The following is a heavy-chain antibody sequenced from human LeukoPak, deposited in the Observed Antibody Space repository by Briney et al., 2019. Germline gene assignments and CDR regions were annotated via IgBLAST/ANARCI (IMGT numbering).Heavy chain of an antibody. CDR1: GYTFTSYD. Sequence: ASVKVSCKASGYTFTSYDINWVRQAAGQGLEWMGWMNPNSGNTGYAQKFQGRVTITRNTSISTAYMELSSLRSEDTAVYYCARVRLPNDGYYSLGNGAFDIWGQGTMVTVSS. CDR3: ARVRLPNDGYYSLGNGAFDI. J-gene: IGHJ3*02. D-gene: IGHD3-3*01. CDR2: MNPNSGNT. V-gene: IGHV1-8*03.